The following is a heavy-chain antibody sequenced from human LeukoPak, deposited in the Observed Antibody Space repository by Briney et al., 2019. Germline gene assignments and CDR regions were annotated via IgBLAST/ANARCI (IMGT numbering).Heavy chain of an antibody. CDR3: AILSGYSYGRRFDY. CDR1: GFTFSSYP. J-gene: IGHJ4*02. CDR2: ISNGGGSA. V-gene: IGHV3-23*01. D-gene: IGHD5-18*01. Sequence: PGGSLRLSCAASGFTFSSYPMSWVRQAPGKGLQWVSAISNGGGSAYYADSVKGRITISRDNSKSTLYLQMNSLRAEDTAIYYCAILSGYSYGRRFDYWGQGTLVTVSS.